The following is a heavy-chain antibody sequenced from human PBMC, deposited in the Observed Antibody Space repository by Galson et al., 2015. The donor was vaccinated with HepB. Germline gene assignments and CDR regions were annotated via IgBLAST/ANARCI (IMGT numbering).Heavy chain of an antibody. V-gene: IGHV3-23*01. CDR3: ARGNCSSTRCFADF. CDR2: ITGGHMDT. CDR1: GFTFTTYA. J-gene: IGHJ4*02. D-gene: IGHD2-2*01. Sequence: SLRLSCAASGFTFTTYAMTWVRQPPGKGLEWVSTITGGHMDTYYADSVKGRFTVSRDNFKNTVYLQMNSLRGADTAVYYCARGNCSSTRCFADFWGQGTLVAVSS.